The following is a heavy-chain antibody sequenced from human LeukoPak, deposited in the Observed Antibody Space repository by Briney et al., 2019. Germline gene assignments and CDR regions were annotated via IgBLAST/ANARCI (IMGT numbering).Heavy chain of an antibody. D-gene: IGHD3-10*01. CDR1: GGTFSSYA. CDR2: IIPNFGTA. CDR3: ARESWFGELLGYMDV. J-gene: IGHJ6*03. V-gene: IGHV1-69*05. Sequence: GASVKVSCKASGGTFSSYAISWVRQAPGQGLEWMGRIIPNFGTANYAQKFQGRVTITTDESTSTAYMELSSLRSEDTAVYYCARESWFGELLGYMDVWGKGTTVTVSS.